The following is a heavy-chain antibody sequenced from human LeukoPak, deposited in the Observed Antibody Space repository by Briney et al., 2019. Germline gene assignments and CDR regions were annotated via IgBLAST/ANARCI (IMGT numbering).Heavy chain of an antibody. J-gene: IGHJ5*02. CDR2: INHSGST. V-gene: IGHV4-34*01. D-gene: IGHD3-10*01. Sequence: PSETLSLTCAVYGGSFSGYYWSWIRQPPGKGLEWIGEINHSGSTNYNPSLKSRVTIPVDTSKNQFSLKLSSVTAADTAVYYCARVITMVRGVIVLLDPWGQGTLVTVSS. CDR1: GGSFSGYY. CDR3: ARVITMVRGVIVLLDP.